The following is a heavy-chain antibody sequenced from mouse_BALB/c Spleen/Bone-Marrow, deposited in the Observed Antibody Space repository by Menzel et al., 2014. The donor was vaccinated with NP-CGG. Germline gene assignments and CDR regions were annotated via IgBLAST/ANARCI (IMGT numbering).Heavy chain of an antibody. CDR1: GYTFTSYW. CDR2: FAPGSGNT. CDR3: ARARSTVITTWYFDV. J-gene: IGHJ1*01. Sequence: DLVKPGASVKLSGKASGYTFTSYWINWIKQRPGQGLEWIGRFAPGSGNTYYNEMFKGKATLTVDTSSSTAYIQLSSLSSEDSAVYFCARARSTVITTWYFDVWGAGTTVTVSS. V-gene: IGHV1S41*01. D-gene: IGHD2-4*01.